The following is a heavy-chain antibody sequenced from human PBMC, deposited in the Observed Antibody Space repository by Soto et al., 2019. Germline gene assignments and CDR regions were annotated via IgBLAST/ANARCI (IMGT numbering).Heavy chain of an antibody. D-gene: IGHD4-17*01. CDR2: MNPNSGNT. V-gene: IGHV1-8*01. J-gene: IGHJ6*02. CDR3: AYSSTVTTYYYYYGMEV. Sequence: ASLKISCKASGYTFTSYDINWVRQATGRGLEWMGWMNPNSGNTGYAQKFQGGVTMTRNTSISTAYMELSSLRSEDTAVYYCAYSSTVTTYYYYYGMEVWGQGTTVPVS. CDR1: GYTFTSYD.